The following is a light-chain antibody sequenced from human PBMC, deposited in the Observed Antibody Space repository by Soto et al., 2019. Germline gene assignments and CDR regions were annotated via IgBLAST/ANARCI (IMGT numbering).Light chain of an antibody. J-gene: IGKJ1*01. Sequence: EIVLTQSPGTLSLSPGERATLSCRASQSVSSSYLAGYQQKPGQAPRLLIYGASSRATGIPDRFSGSGSGTDFTLTTSRLEPDDFAVYYCQQYDGSPPWTFGQGTKVEIK. CDR1: QSVSSSY. CDR3: QQYDGSPPWT. CDR2: GAS. V-gene: IGKV3-20*01.